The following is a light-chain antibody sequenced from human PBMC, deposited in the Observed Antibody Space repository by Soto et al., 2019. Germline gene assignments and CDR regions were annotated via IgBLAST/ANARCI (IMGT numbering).Light chain of an antibody. CDR3: QAVQT. CDR2: GAS. Sequence: EIVLTQSPGTLSLSPGERATLSCRASQSVSTNYLAWYQQKPGQAPRLLIYGASSRATGIPDRFSGSGSGTDFTLTIRRLEPEDFAVYYCQAVQTFGKGTKVDIK. V-gene: IGKV3-20*01. CDR1: QSVSTNY. J-gene: IGKJ1*01.